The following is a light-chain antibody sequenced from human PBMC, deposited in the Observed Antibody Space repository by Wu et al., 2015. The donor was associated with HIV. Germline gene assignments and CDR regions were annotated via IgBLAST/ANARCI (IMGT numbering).Light chain of an antibody. CDR3: QQYGSSPYT. V-gene: IGKV3-20*01. Sequence: FVLTQSPATLSLSPGERATLSCRTSQTINNNYLAWYQQKVGQSPRLLIYGASSRAPGIPDRFRGSGSGTDFNFTVTRLEPEDFAVFYCQQYGSSPYTFGQGTKLEIK. J-gene: IGKJ2*01. CDR2: GAS. CDR1: QTINNNY.